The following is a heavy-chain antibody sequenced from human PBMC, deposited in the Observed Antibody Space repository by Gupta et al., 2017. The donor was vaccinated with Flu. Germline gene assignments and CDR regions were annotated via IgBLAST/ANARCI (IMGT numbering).Heavy chain of an antibody. CDR3: ARTVKPLVRGINSPRHRWLDP. Sequence: GLEWIGEINQSGSSNYNPSLESRVTISVDSSKNEFSLKLTSVTAADTAVYFCARTVKPLVRGINSPRHRWLDPWGHGTLVTVSS. D-gene: IGHD3-10*01. CDR2: INQSGSS. V-gene: IGHV4-34*01. J-gene: IGHJ5*02.